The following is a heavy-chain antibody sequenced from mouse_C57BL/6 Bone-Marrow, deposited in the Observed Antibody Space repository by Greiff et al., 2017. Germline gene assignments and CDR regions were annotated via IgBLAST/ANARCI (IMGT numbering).Heavy chain of an antibody. CDR1: GYTFTSYW. CDR2: IYPGSGST. CDR3: ASSGLLWLRLWDY. J-gene: IGHJ2*01. V-gene: IGHV1-55*01. D-gene: IGHD2-2*01. Sequence: VQLQQPGAELVKPGASVKMSCKASGYTFTSYWITWVKQRPGQGLEWIGEIYPGSGSTNYNEKFKSKATLTVDTSSSTAYMQLSSLTSEDSAVYYCASSGLLWLRLWDYWGQGTTLTVSS.